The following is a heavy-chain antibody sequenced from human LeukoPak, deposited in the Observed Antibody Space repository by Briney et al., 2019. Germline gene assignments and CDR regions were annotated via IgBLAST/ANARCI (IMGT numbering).Heavy chain of an antibody. Sequence: GGSLRLSCAASGFTLSRNAMTWVRQAPGKGLEWVSTIRTNGDSTHYADSLKGRFTISRDNAKNSLYLQMNSLRAEDTAVYYCARAGGAVSVNPFDYWGLGTLVTVSS. D-gene: IGHD6-19*01. J-gene: IGHJ4*02. CDR1: GFTLSRNA. CDR3: ARAGGAVSVNPFDY. CDR2: IRTNGDST. V-gene: IGHV3-21*04.